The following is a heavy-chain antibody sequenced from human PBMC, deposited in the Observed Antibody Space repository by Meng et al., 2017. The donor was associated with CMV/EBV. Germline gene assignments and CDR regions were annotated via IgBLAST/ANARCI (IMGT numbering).Heavy chain of an antibody. CDR3: ARVHLYNWNYYGMDV. J-gene: IGHJ6*02. Sequence: GESLKISCAASGFTFSSYWMHWVRQAPEKGLVWVSRINSDGSSTSYADSVKGRFTISRDNAKNTLYLQMNSLRAEDTAVYYCARVHLYNWNYYGMDVWGQGTTVTVSS. CDR2: INSDGSST. V-gene: IGHV3-74*01. D-gene: IGHD1-20*01. CDR1: GFTFSSYW.